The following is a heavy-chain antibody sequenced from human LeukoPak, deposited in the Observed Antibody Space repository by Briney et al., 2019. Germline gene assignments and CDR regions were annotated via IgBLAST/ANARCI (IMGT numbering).Heavy chain of an antibody. Sequence: ASVKVSCKASGYTFTGYYMHWVRQAPGQGLEWMGWINPNSGGTNYAQKFQGRVTMTRDTSISTAYMELSRLRSDDTAVYYCARGVATYHYDSSGTLWDYWGQGTLVTVSS. V-gene: IGHV1-2*02. J-gene: IGHJ4*02. CDR2: INPNSGGT. CDR3: ARGVATYHYDSSGTLWDY. CDR1: GYTFTGYY. D-gene: IGHD3-22*01.